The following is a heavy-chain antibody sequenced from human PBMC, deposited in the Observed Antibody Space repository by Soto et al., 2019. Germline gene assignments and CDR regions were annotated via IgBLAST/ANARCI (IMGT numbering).Heavy chain of an antibody. CDR2: ISGSGGST. V-gene: IGHV3-23*01. CDR1: GFTFSTYA. CDR3: ALQQAVAGTTNWFDP. D-gene: IGHD6-19*01. J-gene: IGHJ5*02. Sequence: GGSLRLSCAASGFTFSTYAMSWVRQAPGEGLEWVSGISGSGGSTYYAHSVKGRFTISRDNSKNTLYLQMNSLRAEDTAVYYCALQQAVAGTTNWFDPWGQGTLATVSS.